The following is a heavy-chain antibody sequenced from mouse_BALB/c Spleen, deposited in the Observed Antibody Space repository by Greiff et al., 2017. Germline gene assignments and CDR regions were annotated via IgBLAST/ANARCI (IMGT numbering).Heavy chain of an antibody. CDR1: GYSITSGYY. Sequence: DVQLQASGPGLVKPSQSLSLTCSVTGYSITSGYYWNWIRQFPGNKLEWMGYISYDGSNNYNPSLKNRISITRDTSKNQFFLKLNSVTTEDTATYYCARAANWDVGDYWGQGTTLTVSS. V-gene: IGHV3-6*02. CDR3: ARAANWDVGDY. CDR2: ISYDGSN. D-gene: IGHD4-1*01. J-gene: IGHJ2*01.